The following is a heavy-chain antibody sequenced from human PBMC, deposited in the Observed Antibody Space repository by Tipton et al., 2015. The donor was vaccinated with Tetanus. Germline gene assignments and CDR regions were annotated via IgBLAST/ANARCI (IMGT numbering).Heavy chain of an antibody. CDR2: MNPNSGKT. D-gene: IGHD2-8*01. J-gene: IGHJ5*02. CDR3: ARRLIQNWFDP. CDR1: GYTFTSYG. V-gene: IGHV1-8*01. Sequence: QSGAEVKKPGASVKVSCKASGYTFTSYGINWVRQATGQGFDWMGWMNPNSGKTASAQKFQGRVTMTTNTSITTAYMELNRLRSEDTAVYFCARRLIQNWFDPWGQGTLVTVSS.